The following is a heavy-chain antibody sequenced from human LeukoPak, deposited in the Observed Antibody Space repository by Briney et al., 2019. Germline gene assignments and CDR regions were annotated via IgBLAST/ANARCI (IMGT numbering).Heavy chain of an antibody. J-gene: IGHJ6*02. CDR1: GFTFSSHG. D-gene: IGHD2-2*01. CDR3: ARDDRPRVQPVVPAAPYGMDV. Sequence: GGSLRLSCAASGFTFSSHGMHWVRQAPGKGLEWVAVIWYDGSNKYYADSVKGRFTISRDNSKNTLYLQMNSLRAEDTAVYYCARDDRPRVQPVVPAAPYGMDVWGQGTTVTVSS. CDR2: IWYDGSNK. V-gene: IGHV3-33*01.